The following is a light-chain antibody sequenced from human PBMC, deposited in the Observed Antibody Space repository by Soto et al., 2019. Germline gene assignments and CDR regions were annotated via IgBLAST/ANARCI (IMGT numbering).Light chain of an antibody. CDR2: DAS. CDR1: QNIDSW. J-gene: IGKJ3*01. CDR3: QQYNGYPYS. V-gene: IGKV1-5*01. Sequence: DIQVTQSPSTLSASVGDRVTISCRASQNIDSWLAWYQQKPGKAPKLLIYDASSLESGVPSRFSGSGSGTEFTLTISSLQPDDFATYYCQQYNGYPYSFGPGTKVDIK.